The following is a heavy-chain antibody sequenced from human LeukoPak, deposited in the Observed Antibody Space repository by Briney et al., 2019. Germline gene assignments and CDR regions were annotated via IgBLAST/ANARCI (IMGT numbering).Heavy chain of an antibody. D-gene: IGHD1-26*01. CDR1: GYTFTSYD. V-gene: IGHV1-8*02. CDR3: ARADGGSYFGWSHAFDI. J-gene: IGHJ3*02. Sequence: ASVKVSCKASGYTFTSYDINWVRQATGQGLEWMGWMNPNSGNTGYAQKFQGRVTMTRDTSISTAYMELSRLRSDDTAVYYCARADGGSYFGWSHAFDIWGQGTMVTVSS. CDR2: MNPNSGNT.